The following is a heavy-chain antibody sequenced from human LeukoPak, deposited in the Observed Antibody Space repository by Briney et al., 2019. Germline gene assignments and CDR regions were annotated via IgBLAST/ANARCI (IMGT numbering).Heavy chain of an antibody. CDR2: IKEDGSEK. D-gene: IGHD4-17*01. CDR3: VKGHDLGDYAADS. CDR1: GVTFSSYW. Sequence: GGSLRLSCAASGVTFSSYWMSWVRQAPGKGLEWVAHIKEDGSEKYYVDSVKGRFTISRDNSKNSLYLQMNSLKTEDTALYYCVKGHDLGDYAADSWGQGTLVTVSS. J-gene: IGHJ4*02. V-gene: IGHV3-7*03.